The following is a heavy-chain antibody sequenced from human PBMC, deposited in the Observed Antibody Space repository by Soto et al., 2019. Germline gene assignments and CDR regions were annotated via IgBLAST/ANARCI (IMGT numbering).Heavy chain of an antibody. D-gene: IGHD1-26*01. CDR2: IQFDGSNQ. CDR3: AAGRSWGDY. Sequence: QVQLVESGGGVVQPGRSLRLSCAASGFSFTTYGMQWVRQAPAKGLEWVAVIQFDGSNQYYADSVKGRFTISRDNSKNMLYLQMNSLRAEDTAVYYCAAGRSWGDYWGQEILVTVSS. CDR1: GFSFTTYG. J-gene: IGHJ4*02. V-gene: IGHV3-33*01.